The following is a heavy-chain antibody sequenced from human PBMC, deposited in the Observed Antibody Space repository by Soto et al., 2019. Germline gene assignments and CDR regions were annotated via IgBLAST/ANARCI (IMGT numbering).Heavy chain of an antibody. CDR1: GFTFSSYS. Sequence: GGSLRLSCAASGFTFSSYSMNWVRQAPGKGLEWVSYISSSSSTIYYADSVKGRFTISRDNAKNSLYLQMNSLRDEDTTVYYCARDGVSYYDSSGYYAYWGQGTLVTVSS. V-gene: IGHV3-48*02. CDR2: ISSSSSTI. J-gene: IGHJ4*02. D-gene: IGHD3-22*01. CDR3: ARDGVSYYDSSGYYAY.